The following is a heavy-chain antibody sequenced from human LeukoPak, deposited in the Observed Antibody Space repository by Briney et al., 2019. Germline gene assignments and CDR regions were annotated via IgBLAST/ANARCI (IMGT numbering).Heavy chain of an antibody. V-gene: IGHV3-64*01. CDR1: GFTFSSYA. CDR2: ISSNGGST. CDR3: ARDGYGGNPNWFDP. J-gene: IGHJ5*02. Sequence: GGSLRLSRAASGFTFSSYAMHWVRLAPGKGLEYVSAISSNGGSTYYANSVKGRFTISRDNSKNTLYLQMGSLRAEDMAVYYCARDGYGGNPNWFDPWGQGTLVTVSS. D-gene: IGHD4-23*01.